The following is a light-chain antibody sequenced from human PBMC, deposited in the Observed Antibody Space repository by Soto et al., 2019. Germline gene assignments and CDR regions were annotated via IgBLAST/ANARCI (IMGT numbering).Light chain of an antibody. CDR2: AAS. CDR1: QSISSY. CDR3: QQSYSTPT. V-gene: IGKV1-39*01. Sequence: DIQMTQSPSSLSASVGDRVTITCRASQSISSYLNWHQQKPGKAPKLLIYAASSLQSGVPSRFSGSGSGTDFTLTISSLQPEDFATYYCQQSYSTPTFGPGTKVDIK. J-gene: IGKJ3*01.